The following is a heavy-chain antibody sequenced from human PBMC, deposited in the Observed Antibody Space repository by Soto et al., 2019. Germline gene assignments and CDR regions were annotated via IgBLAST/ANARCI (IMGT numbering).Heavy chain of an antibody. V-gene: IGHV5-51*01. CDR1: GYSFTNCW. J-gene: IGHJ5*02. D-gene: IGHD4-17*01. CDR3: ARHGFYGDYSSNYFDP. Sequence: GESLKISCKGSGYSFTNCWIAWMRQMPGEGLEYMGIIYPSDSTARYSPSFQGQVTFSVDKSISTAYLQWNSLKASDTAVYYCARHGFYGDYSSNYFDPWGQGTLVTAPQ. CDR2: IYPSDSTA.